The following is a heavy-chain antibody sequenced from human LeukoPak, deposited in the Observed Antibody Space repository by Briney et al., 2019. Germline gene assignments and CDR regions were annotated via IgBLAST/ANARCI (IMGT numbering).Heavy chain of an antibody. V-gene: IGHV3-66*02. CDR3: ARERSSTSNYYYYYYYMDV. CDR2: IYSGGTT. J-gene: IGHJ6*03. D-gene: IGHD2-2*01. Sequence: GGSLRLSCAASGFTVSSNYMTWVRLAPGKGLEWVSVIYSGGTTYSADSVKGRFTMSRDNSKNTLYLQMNSLRAEDTAVYYCARERSSTSNYYYYYYYMDVWGKGTTVTVSS. CDR1: GFTVSSNY.